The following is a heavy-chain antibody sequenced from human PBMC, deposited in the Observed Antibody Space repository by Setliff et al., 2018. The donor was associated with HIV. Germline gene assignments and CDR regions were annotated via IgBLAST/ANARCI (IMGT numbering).Heavy chain of an antibody. CDR3: AQDYTATFWEYNWFDP. CDR1: GLTFEYYA. J-gene: IGHJ5*02. V-gene: IGHV3-23*01. CDR2: ISGSGDRT. Sequence: GGSLRLSCAAPGLTFEYYAMTWVRQAPGKGLEWVSGISGSGDRTYYAPAVNGRFTISRDNRKNILYLEMNNLRDEDTALYFCAQDYTATFWEYNWFDPWGRGTLVTVSS. D-gene: IGHD2-15*01.